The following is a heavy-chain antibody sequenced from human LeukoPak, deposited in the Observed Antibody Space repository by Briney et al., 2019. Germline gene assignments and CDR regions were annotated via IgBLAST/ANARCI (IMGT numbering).Heavy chain of an antibody. Sequence: PSQTLSLTCTVSGGSISSDDYYWSWIPQPPGKGLEWIRYIYYSGSTYYNPSLKSRVTISVDTSKNRFSLKLSSVTAADTAVYYCATHSSGYDSGNDAFDIWGQGTMVTVSS. CDR1: GGSISSDDYY. CDR3: ATHSSGYDSGNDAFDI. J-gene: IGHJ3*02. V-gene: IGHV4-30-4*08. D-gene: IGHD3-22*01. CDR2: IYYSGST.